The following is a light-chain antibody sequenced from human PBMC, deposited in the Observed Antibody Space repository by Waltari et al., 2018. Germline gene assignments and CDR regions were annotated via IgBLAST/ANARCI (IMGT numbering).Light chain of an antibody. CDR1: QSFSNNY. V-gene: IGKV3-20*01. Sequence: EIVLTQSPGTLSLSPGERANLHCRASQSFSNNYLAWYQQKLGQAPRLLIYGSSSRATGISDRFSGSGSWTEFTLTISRLEPEDFAVYYCQQYGSSPLTFGGGTKVEIK. J-gene: IGKJ4*01. CDR2: GSS. CDR3: QQYGSSPLT.